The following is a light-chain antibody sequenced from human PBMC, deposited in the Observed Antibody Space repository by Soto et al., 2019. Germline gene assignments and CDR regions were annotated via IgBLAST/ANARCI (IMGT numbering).Light chain of an antibody. CDR3: QSYDSSLSGPCV. V-gene: IGLV1-40*01. CDR1: SSNIGAGYD. J-gene: IGLJ1*01. Sequence: QSVLTQPPSVSGAPGQRVTISCTGSSSNIGAGYDVHWYQQLPGTAPKLLIYGNSNRPSGVPDRFSGSKSGTSASLAITGLQAEDEADYYCQSYDSSLSGPCVFGTGTKVTVL. CDR2: GNS.